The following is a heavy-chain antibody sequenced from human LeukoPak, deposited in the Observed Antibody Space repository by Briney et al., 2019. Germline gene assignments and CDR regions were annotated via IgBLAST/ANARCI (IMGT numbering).Heavy chain of an antibody. V-gene: IGHV3-23*01. Sequence: GGSLRLSCAAFGFTFSSYAMSWVRQAPGKGLEWVSAISGSGGSTYYADSVKGRFTISRDNSKNTLYLQMNSLRAEDTAVYYCAKDRHRIFGVVIILDYWGQGTLVTVSS. CDR2: ISGSGGST. CDR3: AKDRHRIFGVVIILDY. D-gene: IGHD3-3*01. CDR1: GFTFSSYA. J-gene: IGHJ4*02.